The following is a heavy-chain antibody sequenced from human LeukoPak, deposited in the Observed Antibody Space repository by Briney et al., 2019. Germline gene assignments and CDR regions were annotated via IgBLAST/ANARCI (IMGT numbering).Heavy chain of an antibody. V-gene: IGHV4-59*12. J-gene: IGHJ4*02. CDR1: GGSISSYY. D-gene: IGHD1-26*01. Sequence: SETLSLTCTVSGGSISSYYWSWIRQPPGKGLEWIGYIYYSGSTNYNPSLKSRVTISVDTSKNQFSLKLSSVTAADTAVYYCARGPSGSYYIRDHYFDYWGQGTLVTVSS. CDR3: ARGPSGSYYIRDHYFDY. CDR2: IYYSGST.